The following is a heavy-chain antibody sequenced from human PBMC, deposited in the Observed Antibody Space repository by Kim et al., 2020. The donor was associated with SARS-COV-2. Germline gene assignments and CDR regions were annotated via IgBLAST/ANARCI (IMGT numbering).Heavy chain of an antibody. Sequence: ASVKVSCKASGYTFTSYDINWVRQATGQGLEWMGWMNPNSGNTGYAQKFQGRVTMTRNTSISTAYMELSSLRSEDTAVYYWARVVGDVGILLFGGLLVRDEGNYYYYYGMDVWGQGTTVTVSS. D-gene: IGHD3-10*01. CDR2: MNPNSGNT. V-gene: IGHV1-8*01. CDR1: GYTFTSYD. J-gene: IGHJ6*02. CDR3: ARVVGDVGILLFGGLLVRDEGNYYYYYGMDV.